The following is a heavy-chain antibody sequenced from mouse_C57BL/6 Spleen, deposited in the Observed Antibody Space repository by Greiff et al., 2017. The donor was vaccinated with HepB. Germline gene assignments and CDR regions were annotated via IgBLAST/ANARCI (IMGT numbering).Heavy chain of an antibody. CDR3: AREKMRGYYSDYDAMDD. CDR1: GYTFTSYW. J-gene: IGHJ4*01. D-gene: IGHD2-3*01. V-gene: IGHV1-72*01. CDR2: IDPNSGGT. Sequence: QVQLQQPGAELVKPGASVKLSCKASGYTFTSYWMHWVKQRPGRGLEWIGRIDPNSGGTKYNEKFKSKATLTVDKPSSTAYMQLSSLTSEDSAVYYCAREKMRGYYSDYDAMDDWGQGTSVTVSS.